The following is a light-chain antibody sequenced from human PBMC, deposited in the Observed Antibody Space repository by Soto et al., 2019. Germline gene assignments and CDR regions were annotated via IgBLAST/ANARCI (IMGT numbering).Light chain of an antibody. V-gene: IGKV3-11*01. J-gene: IGKJ1*01. CDR2: DAS. CDR3: QQRSNWLWT. Sequence: EIVLTQSPATLSLSPGERATLSCRASQSVSSYLAWYQQKTGQAPRLLIYDASNRATGIPARFSGSGSGTDFTLTISSLEPEDFAVYYCQQRSNWLWTFGQGTKV. CDR1: QSVSSY.